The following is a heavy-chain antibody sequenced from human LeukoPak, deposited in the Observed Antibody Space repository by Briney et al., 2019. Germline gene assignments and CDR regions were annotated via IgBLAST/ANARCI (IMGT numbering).Heavy chain of an antibody. V-gene: IGHV3-43*01. CDR1: GFTFDDYT. Sequence: GGSLRLSCAASGFTFDDYTMNWVRQAPGKGLEWVSLITWDGGTTYYADSVKGRFTISRDNSKNSLYLQMDSLGTEDTALYYCAKSTAMVTWGSFEIWGQGTMVTVSS. CDR3: AKSTAMVTWGSFEI. J-gene: IGHJ3*02. CDR2: ITWDGGTT. D-gene: IGHD5-18*01.